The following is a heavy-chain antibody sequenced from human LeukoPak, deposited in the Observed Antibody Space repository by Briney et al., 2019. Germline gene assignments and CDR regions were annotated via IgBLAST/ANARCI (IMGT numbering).Heavy chain of an antibody. CDR1: GYTFTGYY. D-gene: IGHD3-16*01. J-gene: IGHJ2*01. V-gene: IGHV1-2*04. CDR2: INPNSGGT. CDR3: ARGLTVYWYFDL. Sequence: ASVKVSCKASGYTFTGYYMHWVRQAPGQGLEWMGWINPNSGGTNYAQKFQGWVTMTRDASISTAYMELSRLRSDDTAVYYCARGLTVYWYFDLWGRGTLVTVSS.